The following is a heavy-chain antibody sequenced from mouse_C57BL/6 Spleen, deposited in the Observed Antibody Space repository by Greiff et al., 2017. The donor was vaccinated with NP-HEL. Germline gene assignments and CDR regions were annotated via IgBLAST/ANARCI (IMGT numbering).Heavy chain of an antibody. Sequence: VQLQQPGAELVMPGASVTLSCKASGYTFTSYWMHWVKQRPGQGLEWIGEIDPSDSYTNYNQKFKGKSTLTVDKSSSTAYMQLSSLTSEDSAVDYCARGGYYDYVDDGGQGTTLTVSS. CDR3: ARGGYYDYVDD. V-gene: IGHV1-69*01. D-gene: IGHD2-4*01. CDR2: IDPSDSYT. CDR1: GYTFTSYW. J-gene: IGHJ2*01.